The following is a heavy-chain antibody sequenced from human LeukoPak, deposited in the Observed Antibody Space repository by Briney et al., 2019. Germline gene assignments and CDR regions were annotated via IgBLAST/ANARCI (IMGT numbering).Heavy chain of an antibody. Sequence: PSETLSLTCTVSGVSISSDDYFWGWIRQSPGKGLEWIASVSYSGTVYYNPSLKSRVTMSVNTSKKQFSLNLKSVTAADTAVYYCARSRGSCNGGSCYGHYMDVWGKGTTVTVSS. CDR1: GVSISSDDYF. J-gene: IGHJ6*03. D-gene: IGHD2-15*01. V-gene: IGHV4-39*07. CDR2: VSYSGTV. CDR3: ARSRGSCNGGSCYGHYMDV.